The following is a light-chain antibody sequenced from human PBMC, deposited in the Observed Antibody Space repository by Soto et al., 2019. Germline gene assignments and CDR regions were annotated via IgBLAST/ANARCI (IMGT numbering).Light chain of an antibody. CDR1: ISNLGSNF. CDR2: RND. J-gene: IGLJ3*02. CDR3: AAWDDSLSGVV. Sequence: QSVLTQPPSASGTPGQRVTISCSGSISNLGSNFVFWYQQLPGAAPKLLISRNDQRPSGVPDRFSGSKSGTSASLAIRGLRSDDEADYHCAAWDDSLSGVVFGGGTKLTVL. V-gene: IGLV1-47*01.